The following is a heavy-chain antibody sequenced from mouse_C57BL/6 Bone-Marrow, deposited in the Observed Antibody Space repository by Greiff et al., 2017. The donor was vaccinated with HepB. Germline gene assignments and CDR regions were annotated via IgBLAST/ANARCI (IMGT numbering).Heavy chain of an antibody. Sequence: EVKLMESGGDLVKPGGSLKLSCAASGFTFSSYGMSWVRQTPDKRLEWVATISSGGSYTYYPDSVKGRFTISRDNAKNTLYLQMSSLKSEDTAMYYCARQGYYGNYDFDVWGTGTTVTVSS. D-gene: IGHD2-1*01. CDR1: GFTFSSYG. V-gene: IGHV5-6*01. CDR3: ARQGYYGNYDFDV. J-gene: IGHJ1*03. CDR2: ISSGGSYT.